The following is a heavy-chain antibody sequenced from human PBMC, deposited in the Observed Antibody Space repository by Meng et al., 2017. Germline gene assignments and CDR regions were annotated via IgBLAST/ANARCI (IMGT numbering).Heavy chain of an antibody. Sequence: SETLSLTCTVSDDSISSYYWSWIRQPPGKGLEWIGYIYYSGSTNYNPSLKSRVTISVDTSKNQFSLKLSSVTAADTAVYYCARGPDDYGDYVNFWYWGQGTLVTVSS. V-gene: IGHV4-59*01. CDR2: IYYSGST. CDR1: DDSISSYY. J-gene: IGHJ4*02. D-gene: IGHD4-17*01. CDR3: ARGPDDYGDYVNFWY.